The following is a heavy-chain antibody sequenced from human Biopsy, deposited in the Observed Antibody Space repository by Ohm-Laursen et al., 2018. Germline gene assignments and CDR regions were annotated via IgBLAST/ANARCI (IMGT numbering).Heavy chain of an antibody. CDR1: GGSISGYH. J-gene: IGHJ4*02. CDR3: ARMPHFDY. V-gene: IGHV4-59*01. Sequence: GTLSLTCIVSGGSISGYHWSWIRKSLGKGLEWLAYISYTGGITSNPSLNGRATMSLDTSKNQFSLRLIYVTAADTAVYYCARMPHFDYWGQGILVTVSS. CDR2: ISYTGGI. D-gene: IGHD2-2*01.